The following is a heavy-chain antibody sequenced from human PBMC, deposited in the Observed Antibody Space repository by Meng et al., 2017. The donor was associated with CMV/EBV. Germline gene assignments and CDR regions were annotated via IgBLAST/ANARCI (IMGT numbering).Heavy chain of an antibody. D-gene: IGHD2-2*01. CDR3: ARDGGGYCSSTSCQDPYYYYGMDV. J-gene: IGHJ6*02. V-gene: IGHV1-8*03. Sequence: ASVKVSCKASGYTFTSYDINWVRQATGQGLEWTGWMNPNSGNTGCAQKFQGRVTITRNTSISTAYMELSSLRSEDTAVYYCARDGGGYCSSTSCQDPYYYYGMDVWGQGTTVTVSS. CDR1: GYTFTSYD. CDR2: MNPNSGNT.